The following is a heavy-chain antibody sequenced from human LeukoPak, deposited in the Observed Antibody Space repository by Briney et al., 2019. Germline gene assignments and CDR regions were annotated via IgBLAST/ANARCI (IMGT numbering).Heavy chain of an antibody. V-gene: IGHV3-23*01. CDR2: ISGSGGST. CDR3: AKFLPTHIVVANYYFDY. Sequence: GGSLRLSCAASGFNFSSYAMSWVRQAPGKGLEWVSAISGSGGSTYYADSVKGRFTISRDNSKNTLYLQMNSLRAEDTAVYYCAKFLPTHIVVANYYFDYWGQGTLVTVS. CDR1: GFNFSSYA. D-gene: IGHD2-21*01. J-gene: IGHJ4*02.